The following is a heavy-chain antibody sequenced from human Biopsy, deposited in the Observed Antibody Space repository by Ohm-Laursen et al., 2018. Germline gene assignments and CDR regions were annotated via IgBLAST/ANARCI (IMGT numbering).Heavy chain of an antibody. V-gene: IGHV4-59*12. J-gene: IGHJ5*02. CDR3: ARGDYFDSNGYFWFDP. CDR1: GGPIDSYY. CDR2: IYFTGRT. Sequence: GTLSLTCTVSGGPIDSYYWSWIRQPPGKALEWIGYIYFTGRTSYNPSLKSRVTMSVNTSKKQFSLKLNSVTAADTAVYYCARGDYFDSNGYFWFDPWGQETLVTVSS. D-gene: IGHD3-22*01.